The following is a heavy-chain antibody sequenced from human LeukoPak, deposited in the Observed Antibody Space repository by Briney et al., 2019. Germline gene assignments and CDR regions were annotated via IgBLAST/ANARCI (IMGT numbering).Heavy chain of an antibody. Sequence: GRSLRLSCAASGFTFSSYAMHWVRQAPGKGLELVAVISYDGSNKYYADSVKCRFTISRDNSKNTLYLQMNSLRAEDTAVYYCARVMGRGAMAPFDYWGQGTLVTVSS. CDR1: GFTFSSYA. D-gene: IGHD3-16*01. CDR3: ARVMGRGAMAPFDY. V-gene: IGHV3-30-3*01. J-gene: IGHJ4*02. CDR2: ISYDGSNK.